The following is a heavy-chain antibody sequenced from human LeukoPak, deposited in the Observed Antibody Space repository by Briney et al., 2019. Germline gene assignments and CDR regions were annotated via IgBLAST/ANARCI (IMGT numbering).Heavy chain of an antibody. Sequence: GGSLRLSCAASGFTFSDYHMTWIRQAPGKGLEWVSAIIASGGSTYYADSVKGRFTISRDNSKNTLFLQMTSLRAEDTAVYYCAKSNSFDYWGQGTLVTVSS. V-gene: IGHV3-23*01. CDR3: AKSNSFDY. J-gene: IGHJ4*02. CDR2: IIASGGST. CDR1: GFTFSDYH.